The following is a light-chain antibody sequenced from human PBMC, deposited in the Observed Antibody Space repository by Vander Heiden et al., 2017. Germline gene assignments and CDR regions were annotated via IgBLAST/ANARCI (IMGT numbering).Light chain of an antibody. CDR2: EVN. V-gene: IGLV2-23*02. J-gene: IGLJ3*02. CDR3: CSYAGSKSMV. CDR1: SSDVGTYNL. Sequence: QSALTQPASVSGSPGQSITISCTGTSSDVGTYNLVSWYQQHPGKAPKLIIYEVNRRPLGVSNRFSGSKSGNTASLTISGLQAEDEADYHCCSYAGSKSMVFGGGTSLTVL.